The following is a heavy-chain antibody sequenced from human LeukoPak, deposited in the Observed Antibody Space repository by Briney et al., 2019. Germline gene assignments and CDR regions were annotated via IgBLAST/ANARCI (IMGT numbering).Heavy chain of an antibody. CDR2: INHSGSA. CDR3: ARGLQWLVKYYFDY. D-gene: IGHD6-19*01. J-gene: IGHJ4*02. CDR1: GGSFSGYY. Sequence: SETLSLTCAVYGGSFSGYYWSWIRQPPGKGLEWIGEINHSGSANYNPSLKSRVTISVDTSKNQFSLKLSSVTAADTAVYYCARGLQWLVKYYFDYWGQGTLVTVSS. V-gene: IGHV4-34*01.